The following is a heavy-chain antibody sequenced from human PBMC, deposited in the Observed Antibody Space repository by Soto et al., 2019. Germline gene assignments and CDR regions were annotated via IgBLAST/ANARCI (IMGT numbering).Heavy chain of an antibody. CDR1: GGSISSGGYY. J-gene: IGHJ4*02. V-gene: IGHV4-31*01. CDR2: IYYSGST. D-gene: IGHD3-10*01. Sequence: QVQLQESGPGLVKPSQTLSLTCTVSGGSISSGGYYWSWIRQHPGKGLEWIGYIYYSGSTYYNWTLKRLVTISGDTSKNQFSLKLSAVTAADTAVYYCARGGTMVRGVIHTPYFDYCGQGTRVTVSS. CDR3: ARGGTMVRGVIHTPYFDY.